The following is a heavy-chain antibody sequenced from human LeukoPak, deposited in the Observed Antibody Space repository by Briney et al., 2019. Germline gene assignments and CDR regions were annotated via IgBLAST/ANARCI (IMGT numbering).Heavy chain of an antibody. CDR1: GYTFTSYG. CDR2: ISAYNGNT. Sequence: ASVKVSCKASGYTFTSYGISWVRQAPGQGLEWMGWISAYNGNTNYAQKLQGRVTMTTDTSTGTAYMELRSLRSDDTAVYYCARDPGSIAAPTADWYFDLWGRGTLVTVSS. D-gene: IGHD6-6*01. CDR3: ARDPGSIAAPTADWYFDL. J-gene: IGHJ2*01. V-gene: IGHV1-18*01.